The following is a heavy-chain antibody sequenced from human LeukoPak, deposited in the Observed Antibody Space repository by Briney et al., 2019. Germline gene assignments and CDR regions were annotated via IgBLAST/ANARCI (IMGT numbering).Heavy chain of an antibody. J-gene: IGHJ4*02. Sequence: PGGSLRLSCAPSGFTFSSYWMSWVRQAPGKGLEWVANIRQDGSEKYYVDSVKGRFTISRDNPKNSLYLQMNSLRAEDTAVYYCARDRRPGIAAAGLDYWGQGTLVTVSS. CDR2: IRQDGSEK. V-gene: IGHV3-7*01. CDR3: ARDRRPGIAAAGLDY. D-gene: IGHD6-13*01. CDR1: GFTFSSYW.